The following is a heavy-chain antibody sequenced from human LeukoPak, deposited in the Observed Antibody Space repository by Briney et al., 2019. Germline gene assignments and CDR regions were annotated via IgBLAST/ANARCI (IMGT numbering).Heavy chain of an antibody. CDR3: ARDSGSGSRYFDY. J-gene: IGHJ4*02. CDR2: ISGSGGST. CDR1: GFTFSSYA. Sequence: GGSLRLSCAASGFTFSSYAMSWVRQAPGKGLEWVSAISGSGGSTYYADSVKGRFTISRDNSKNTLYLQMNSLRAEDTAVYHCARDSGSGSRYFDYWGQGTLVTVSS. D-gene: IGHD3-10*01. V-gene: IGHV3-23*01.